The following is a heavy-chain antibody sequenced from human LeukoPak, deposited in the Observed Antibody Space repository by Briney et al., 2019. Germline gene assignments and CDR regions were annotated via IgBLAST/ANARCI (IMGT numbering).Heavy chain of an antibody. J-gene: IGHJ4*02. CDR3: AKAPVTTCSGAYCYPFDY. CDR2: ISVSGNT. D-gene: IGHD2-21*01. Sequence: GGSLRLSCAASGFTLSSYAMSWVRQGPGKGLEWVSAISVSGNTYHADSVKCRFTISRDGSKNTLYLQMNSLRAGDAAVYYCAKAPVTTCSGAYCYPFDYWSQGTLVTVSS. V-gene: IGHV3-23*01. CDR1: GFTLSSYA.